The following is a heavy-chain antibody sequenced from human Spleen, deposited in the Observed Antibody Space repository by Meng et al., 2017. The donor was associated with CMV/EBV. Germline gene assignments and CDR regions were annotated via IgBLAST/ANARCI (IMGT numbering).Heavy chain of an antibody. CDR2: IRYDGSNK. D-gene: IGHD3-3*01. V-gene: IGHV3-30*02. Sequence: GESLKISCAASGFTFSSYGMHWVRQAPGKGLEWVAFIRYDGSNKYYANSVKGRFTISRDNSKNTLYLQMNSLRAEDTAVYYCAKVDYDFWSGPADYWGQGTLVTVSS. J-gene: IGHJ4*02. CDR3: AKVDYDFWSGPADY. CDR1: GFTFSSYG.